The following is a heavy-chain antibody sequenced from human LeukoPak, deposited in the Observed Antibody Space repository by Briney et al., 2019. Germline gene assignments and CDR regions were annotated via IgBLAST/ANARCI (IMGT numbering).Heavy chain of an antibody. V-gene: IGHV4-4*07. CDR3: AGSGRLGELSLYRFVY. Sequence: PSETLSRTCTVSGGSISSYYWSWIRQPAGKGLEWIGRIYTSGSTNYNPSLKSRVTMSVDTSKNQFSLKLSSVTAADTAVYYCAGSGRLGELSLYRFVYWGQGTLVTVSS. CDR1: GGSISSYY. D-gene: IGHD3-16*02. J-gene: IGHJ4*02. CDR2: IYTSGST.